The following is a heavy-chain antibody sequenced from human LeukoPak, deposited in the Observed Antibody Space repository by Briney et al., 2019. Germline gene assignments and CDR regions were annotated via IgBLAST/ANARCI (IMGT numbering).Heavy chain of an antibody. V-gene: IGHV4-61*01. CDR3: ARAVVYYDSSGYYYYYGMDV. Sequence: SETLSLTCTVSGGSVSSGSYYWSWIRQPPGKGLKWIGYIYYSGSTNYNPSLKSRVTISVDTSKNQFSLKLSSVTAADTAVYYCARAVVYYDSSGYYYYYGMDVWGQGTTVTVSS. J-gene: IGHJ6*02. CDR2: IYYSGST. CDR1: GGSVSSGSYY. D-gene: IGHD3-22*01.